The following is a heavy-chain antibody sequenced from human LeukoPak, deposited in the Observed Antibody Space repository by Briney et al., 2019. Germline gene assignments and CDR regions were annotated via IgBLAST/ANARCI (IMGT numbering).Heavy chain of an antibody. CDR2: FSGSGGTT. Sequence: QPGGSLRLSCAASGFTFSNYAMNWVRQAPGRGLEWVSGFSGSGGTTYYADSVKGRFTISRDNSKNTLYLQMNSLRVEDTAVYYCANGNRCTSPNSLGYYYFYMDVWGKGTTVTVSS. CDR1: GFTFSNYA. J-gene: IGHJ6*03. CDR3: ANGNRCTSPNSLGYYYFYMDV. V-gene: IGHV3-23*01. D-gene: IGHD2-8*01.